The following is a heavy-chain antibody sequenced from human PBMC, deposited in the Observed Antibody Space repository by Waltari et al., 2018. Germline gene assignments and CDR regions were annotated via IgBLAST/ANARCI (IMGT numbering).Heavy chain of an antibody. D-gene: IGHD2-15*01. CDR2: INHSGRP. CDR1: GGSFSGYY. CDR3: ARGYCSGGSCYSLFHYYYGMDV. Sequence: QVQLQQWGAGLLKPSETLSLTCAVYGGSFSGYYWSWIRQPPGKGLEWIGEINHSGRPNVNPALTSRVTISVDTSKNQFSLKLSSVTAADTAVYYCARGYCSGGSCYSLFHYYYGMDVWGQGTTVTVSS. V-gene: IGHV4-34*01. J-gene: IGHJ6*02.